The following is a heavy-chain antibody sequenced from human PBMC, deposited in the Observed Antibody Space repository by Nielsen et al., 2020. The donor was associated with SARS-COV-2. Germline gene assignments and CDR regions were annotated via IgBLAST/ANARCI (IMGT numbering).Heavy chain of an antibody. CDR2: IVGSGGST. D-gene: IGHD3-9*01. CDR3: ARDRLTTILGWFDP. CDR1: GFTFSTYA. Sequence: GESLKISCAASGFTFSTYAMSWVRQAPGKGLEWVSGIVGSGGSTYYADSVKGRFTISRDNSKNTLYLQMNSLRAEDTAVYYCARDRLTTILGWFDPWGQGTLVTVSS. J-gene: IGHJ5*02. V-gene: IGHV3-23*01.